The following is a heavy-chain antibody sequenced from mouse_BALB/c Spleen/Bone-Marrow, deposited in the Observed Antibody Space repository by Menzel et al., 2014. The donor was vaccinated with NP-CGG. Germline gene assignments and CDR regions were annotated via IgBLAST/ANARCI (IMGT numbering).Heavy chain of an antibody. V-gene: IGHV1S135*01. D-gene: IGHD2-4*01. CDR3: ARRSTMITTEAWFAY. Sequence: VQLKDSGPELVKPGASVKVSCKASGYSFTDYNMYWVKQSHGKSLEWIGYIDPYNGGTSYNQKFKGKATLTVDKSSSTAFMHLNSLTSEDSAVYYCARRSTMITTEAWFAYWGQGTLVTVSA. J-gene: IGHJ3*01. CDR1: GYSFTDYN. CDR2: IDPYNGGT.